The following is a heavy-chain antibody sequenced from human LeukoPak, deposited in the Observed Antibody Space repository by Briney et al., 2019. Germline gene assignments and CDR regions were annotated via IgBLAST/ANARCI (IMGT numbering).Heavy chain of an antibody. Sequence: GGSLRLSCAASGFTFSSYATSWVRQVPGRGPEWVANVNRDGSETYYLDSVKGRFTISKDNAKNSLYLQMNSLRAEDTALYHCARNNGMDVWGQGTTVIVSS. CDR1: GFTFSSYA. J-gene: IGHJ6*02. V-gene: IGHV3-7*03. CDR2: VNRDGSET. CDR3: ARNNGMDV.